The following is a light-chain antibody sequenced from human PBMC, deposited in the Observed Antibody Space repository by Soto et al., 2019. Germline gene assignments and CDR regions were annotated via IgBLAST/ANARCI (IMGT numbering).Light chain of an antibody. J-gene: IGLJ2*01. CDR2: GVS. Sequence: QSALTRPPSASGSPGQSVTISCTGTSSDVGGYDYVSWYQQHPGKAPKLMIHGVSKRPSGVPDRFSGSKSGNTASLTVSGLQAEDEADYYCSSYAGSNNLIFGGGTKVTVL. CDR3: SSYAGSNNLI. V-gene: IGLV2-8*01. CDR1: SSDVGGYDY.